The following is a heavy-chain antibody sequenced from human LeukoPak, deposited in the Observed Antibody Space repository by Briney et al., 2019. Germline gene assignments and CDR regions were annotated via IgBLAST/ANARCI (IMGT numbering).Heavy chain of an antibody. Sequence: PGGSLRLSCAASGFTFSSYWMSWVGQAPGKGLEWVANIKQDGSEKYYVDSVKGRFTISRDNSKNTLYLQMNSLRAEDTAVYYCAKLGTAPKGVDYWGQGTLVTVSS. CDR2: IKQDGSEK. J-gene: IGHJ4*02. D-gene: IGHD1-1*01. CDR1: GFTFSSYW. CDR3: AKLGTAPKGVDY. V-gene: IGHV3-7*01.